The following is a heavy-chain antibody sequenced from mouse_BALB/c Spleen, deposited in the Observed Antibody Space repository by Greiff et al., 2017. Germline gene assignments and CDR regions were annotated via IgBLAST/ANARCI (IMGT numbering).Heavy chain of an antibody. CDR2: INPSNGGT. CDR1: GYTFTSYY. J-gene: IGHJ3*01. V-gene: IGHV1S16*01. CDR3: TRLGTGFAY. D-gene: IGHD4-1*01. Sequence: QVQLQQSGAELVKPGASVKLSCKASGYTFTSYYMYWVKQRPGQGLEWIGEINPSNGGTNFNEKFKSKATLTVDKSSSTAYMQLSSLTSEDSAVYYCTRLGTGFAYWGQGTLVTVSA.